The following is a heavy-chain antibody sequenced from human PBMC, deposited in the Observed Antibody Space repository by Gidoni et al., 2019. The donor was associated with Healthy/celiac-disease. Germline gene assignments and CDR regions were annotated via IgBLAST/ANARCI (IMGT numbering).Heavy chain of an antibody. Sequence: VQLVQSGAEVTKPGSSVQVSCKASGGTFSSYAISWVRQAPGQGLEWMGGIIPIFGTANYAQKFQGRVTITADESTSTAYMELSSRRSEETAGYYCAPYYDDSSGYYLSGRPLVYWGQGTLVTVSS. CDR2: IIPIFGTA. J-gene: IGHJ4*02. V-gene: IGHV1-69*01. D-gene: IGHD3-22*01. CDR3: APYYDDSSGYYLSGRPLVY. CDR1: GGTFSSYA.